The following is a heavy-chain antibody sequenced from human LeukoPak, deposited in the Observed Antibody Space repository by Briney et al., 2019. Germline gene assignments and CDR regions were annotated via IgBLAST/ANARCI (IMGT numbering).Heavy chain of an antibody. V-gene: IGHV1-8*03. Sequence: ASVKVSCKASGYTFTSYDINWVRQATGQGLEWMGWMNPNSGNTGYAQKFQGRVTITRNTSISTAYTELSSLRSEDTAVYYCARPQRRGPAAIGYWGQGTLVTVSS. CDR2: MNPNSGNT. D-gene: IGHD2-2*01. CDR1: GYTFTSYD. CDR3: ARPQRRGPAAIGY. J-gene: IGHJ4*02.